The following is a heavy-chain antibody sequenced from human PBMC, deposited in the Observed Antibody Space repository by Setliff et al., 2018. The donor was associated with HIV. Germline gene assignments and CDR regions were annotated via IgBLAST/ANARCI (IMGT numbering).Heavy chain of an antibody. D-gene: IGHD3-9*01. CDR2: VFYSGST. Sequence: SETLSLTCTVSGASVNSNNYYWGWIRQPPGKGLEWIARVFYSGSTYNNPSLKSRVTISVDISKNQFSLKLTDVTAADMAMYYCVRPYYDLLTGYYYDAFDMWGQGTMVTVSS. CDR3: VRPYYDLLTGYYYDAFDM. CDR1: GASVNSNNYY. V-gene: IGHV4-39*01. J-gene: IGHJ3*02.